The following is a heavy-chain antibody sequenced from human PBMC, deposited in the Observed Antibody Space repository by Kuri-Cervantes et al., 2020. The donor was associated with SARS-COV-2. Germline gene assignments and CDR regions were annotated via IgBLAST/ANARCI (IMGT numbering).Heavy chain of an antibody. J-gene: IGHJ4*02. D-gene: IGHD6-13*01. V-gene: IGHV4-38-2*02. CDR3: ARVGRAGPFDY. Sequence: GSLRLSCTVSGYSISSGYYGGWIRQPPGKGLEWIGSIYHSGSTYYNPSLKSRVTISVDTSKNQFSLKLSSVTAADTAVYYCARVGRAGPFDYWGQGTLVTVSS. CDR2: IYHSGST. CDR1: GYSISSGYY.